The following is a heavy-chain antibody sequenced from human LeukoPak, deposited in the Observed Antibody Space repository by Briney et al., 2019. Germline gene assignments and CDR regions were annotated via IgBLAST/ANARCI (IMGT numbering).Heavy chain of an antibody. J-gene: IGHJ4*02. CDR1: GFIFDDYA. D-gene: IGHD3-3*01. Sequence: PGRSLRLSCAASGFIFDDYAMHWVRQAPGKGLEWVSGISWNSGSIGYADSVKGRFTISRDNAKNSLYLQMNSLRAEDTALYYCAKSTRDDFWSGYYVDYWGQGTLVTVSS. CDR3: AKSTRDDFWSGYYVDY. CDR2: ISWNSGSI. V-gene: IGHV3-9*01.